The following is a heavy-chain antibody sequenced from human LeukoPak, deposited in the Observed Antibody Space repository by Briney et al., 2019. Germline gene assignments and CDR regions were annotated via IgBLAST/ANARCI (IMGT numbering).Heavy chain of an antibody. CDR2: ISSDGGST. J-gene: IGHJ4*02. CDR1: GFTFSSYA. CDR3: ARGRGYSYGLDY. D-gene: IGHD5-18*01. Sequence: GGSLRLSSAASGFTFSSYAMHWVRQAPGKGLEYVLAISSDGGSTYYANSVKGRFTISRDNSKNTLYLQMGSLRAEDMAVYYCARGRGYSYGLDYWGQGTLVTVSS. V-gene: IGHV3-64*01.